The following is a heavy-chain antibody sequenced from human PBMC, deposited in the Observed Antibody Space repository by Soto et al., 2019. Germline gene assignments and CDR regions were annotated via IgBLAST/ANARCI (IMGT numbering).Heavy chain of an antibody. D-gene: IGHD3-22*01. Sequence: SETLSRTCTVSGGSISSGDYYWNWIRQPPGKGLDCIGYIYYSGSTYYNPSLKSRVTISVDTSKNQFSLKLSSVTAADTAVYYCARVERYYDSSGYSYYFDYWGQGTLVIVSS. J-gene: IGHJ4*02. V-gene: IGHV4-30-4*01. CDR3: ARVERYYDSSGYSYYFDY. CDR1: GGSISSGDYY. CDR2: IYYSGST.